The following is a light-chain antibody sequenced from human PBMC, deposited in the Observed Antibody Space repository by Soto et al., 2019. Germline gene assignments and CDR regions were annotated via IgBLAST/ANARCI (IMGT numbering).Light chain of an antibody. J-gene: IGKJ4*02. Sequence: ETVLTQSPATLSLSPGERATLSCRASQSVKTYLAWYQQKPGQVPRLLIYDASNRATGIPARFSVSGSGTDFTLTISSLAPEDFAVYYCQSRSSWPPVLTFGGGTKVEIK. CDR3: QSRSSWPPVLT. CDR2: DAS. V-gene: IGKV3-11*01. CDR1: QSVKTY.